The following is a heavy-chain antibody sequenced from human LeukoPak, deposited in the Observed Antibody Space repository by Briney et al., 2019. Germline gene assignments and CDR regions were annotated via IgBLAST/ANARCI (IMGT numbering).Heavy chain of an antibody. V-gene: IGHV3-7*01. CDR1: GFTFNIYW. J-gene: IGHJ4*02. CDR2: MKADGSEK. CDR3: ASSYSYGLDGY. D-gene: IGHD5-18*01. Sequence: GSLRLSCAASGFTFNIYWMTWVRQAPGKGLEWVANMKADGSEKHYEESVKGRFTIFRDNARNSLYLQMNSLRAEDTAVYYCASSYSYGLDGYWGQGTLVTVSS.